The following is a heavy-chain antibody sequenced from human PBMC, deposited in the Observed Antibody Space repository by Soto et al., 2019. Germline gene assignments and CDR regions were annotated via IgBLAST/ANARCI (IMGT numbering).Heavy chain of an antibody. V-gene: IGHV3-30*18. Sequence: QVQLVESGGGVVQPGRSLRLSCAASGFTFSSYGMHWVRQAPGKGLEWVAVISYDGSKKYYADSVKGRFTLSRDNSKSTLYLQMNSLRAEDTAVYYCAKDLAYGDYDIQVFDIWGQATMVTVSS. J-gene: IGHJ3*02. CDR1: GFTFSSYG. CDR2: ISYDGSKK. D-gene: IGHD4-17*01. CDR3: AKDLAYGDYDIQVFDI.